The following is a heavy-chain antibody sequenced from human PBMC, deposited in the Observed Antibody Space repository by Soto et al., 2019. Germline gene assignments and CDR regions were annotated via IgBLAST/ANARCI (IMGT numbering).Heavy chain of an antibody. Sequence: QVQLVESGGGVVQPGRSLRLSCAASGFTFSSYAMHWVRQAPCKGLEWVAVISYDGSNKYYADSVKGRFTISRDNSKNTLYLQMNRLRAEDTSVYYCARDLYGTHAAYFQHWGQGTLVTVSP. V-gene: IGHV3-30*14. CDR1: GFTFSSYA. CDR3: ARDLYGTHAAYFQH. D-gene: IGHD1-26*01. CDR2: ISYDGSNK. J-gene: IGHJ1*01.